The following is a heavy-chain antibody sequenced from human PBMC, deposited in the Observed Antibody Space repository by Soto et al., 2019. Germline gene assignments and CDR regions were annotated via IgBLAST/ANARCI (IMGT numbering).Heavy chain of an antibody. CDR3: ARVPSTFDYYYAMDV. J-gene: IGHJ6*02. CDR2: VFSSVTT. D-gene: IGHD3-16*01. CDR1: GDSISSGNKY. V-gene: IGHV4-30-4*01. Sequence: PSETLSLTCTVSGDSISSGNKYWSWIRQPPRKGLEWMGYVFSSVTTYYNPSLKGRVSISLDASENQFSLKFASVTDADSAVYYCARVPSTFDYYYAMDVWGQGTTVTFSS.